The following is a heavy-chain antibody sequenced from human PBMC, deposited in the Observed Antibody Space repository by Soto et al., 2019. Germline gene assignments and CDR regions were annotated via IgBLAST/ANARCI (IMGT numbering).Heavy chain of an antibody. CDR1: GGTFSSYA. CDR3: AREGGHCSGGSCYSRYYYGMDV. CDR2: IIPIFGTA. J-gene: IGHJ6*02. V-gene: IGHV1-69*12. Sequence: QVQLVQSGAEVKKPGSSVKVSCKASGGTFSSYAISWVRQAPGQGLEWMGGIIPIFGTANYAQKFQGRVTITADESTSTAYMELSSLRSEDTAVYYCAREGGHCSGGSCYSRYYYGMDVWGQGTTVTVSS. D-gene: IGHD2-15*01.